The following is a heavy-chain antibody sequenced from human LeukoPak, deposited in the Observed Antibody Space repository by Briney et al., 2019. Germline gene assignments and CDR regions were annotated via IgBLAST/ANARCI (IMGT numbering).Heavy chain of an antibody. J-gene: IGHJ4*02. CDR3: ATEAWANVDY. Sequence: PGGSLRLSCAPSGFTPGAYYMSWVRHAPGKGLECISFISGSVGTVRYADSVKGRFTISRDTAENSLYLQMNSLRVEDTAEYYCATEAWANVDYWGQGTLVTVPS. V-gene: IGHV3-11*01. CDR1: GFTPGAYY. D-gene: IGHD1-26*01. CDR2: ISGSVGTV.